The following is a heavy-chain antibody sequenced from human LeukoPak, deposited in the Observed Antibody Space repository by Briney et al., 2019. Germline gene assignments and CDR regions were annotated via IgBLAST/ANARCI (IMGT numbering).Heavy chain of an antibody. D-gene: IGHD1-26*01. CDR1: GYTFISYY. J-gene: IGHJ4*02. Sequence: ASVKVSCKASGYTFISYYMHWVRQAPGQGLEWMGIINPSGGSTSYAQKFQGRVTMTRDTSTSTVYMELSSLRSEDTAVYYCASYSGSYSAFDYAGQGTLVTVSS. V-gene: IGHV1-46*01. CDR2: INPSGGST. CDR3: ASYSGSYSAFDY.